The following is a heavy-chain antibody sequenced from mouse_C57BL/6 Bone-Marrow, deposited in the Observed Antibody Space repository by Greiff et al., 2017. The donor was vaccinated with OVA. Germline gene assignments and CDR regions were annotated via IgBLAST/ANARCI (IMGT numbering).Heavy chain of an antibody. CDR3: ARDEDYGWFAY. V-gene: IGHV1-85*01. J-gene: IGHJ3*01. CDR1: GYTFTSYD. D-gene: IGHD2-4*01. Sequence: QVQLQQSGPELVKPGASVKLSCKASGYTFTSYDINWVKQRPGQGLEWIGWIYPRDGSTKYNEKFKGKATLTVDTSSSKAYMELHSLTSEDSAVYFCARDEDYGWFAYWGQGTLVTVSA. CDR2: IYPRDGST.